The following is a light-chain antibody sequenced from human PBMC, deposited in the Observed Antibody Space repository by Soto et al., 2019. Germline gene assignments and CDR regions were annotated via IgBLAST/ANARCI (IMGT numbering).Light chain of an antibody. CDR1: SSDVGGYNS. Sequence: QSALTQPASVSGSPGQSITISCTGTSSDVGGYNSVSWYQHHPGKAPKLILFGVSDRPSGVSLRFSGSKSGNTASLTISGLQAEDAAEYYCCSYTSFSTVVFGGGTKLTVL. CDR3: CSYTSFSTVV. V-gene: IGLV2-14*01. J-gene: IGLJ2*01. CDR2: GVS.